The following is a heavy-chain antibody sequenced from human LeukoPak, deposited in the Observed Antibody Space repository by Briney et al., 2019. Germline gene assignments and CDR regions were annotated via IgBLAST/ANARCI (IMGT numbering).Heavy chain of an antibody. Sequence: GGSLGLSCAASGFTFSNYWMSWVRQAPGKGLEWVANINQDSSEKYYVDSVKGRFTISRDNAKNSLYLQLNTLRPEDTAVYYCVQGWRDNWGQGTLVTVSS. J-gene: IGHJ4*02. CDR1: GFTFSNYW. D-gene: IGHD2-15*01. CDR3: VQGWRDN. V-gene: IGHV3-7*01. CDR2: INQDSSEK.